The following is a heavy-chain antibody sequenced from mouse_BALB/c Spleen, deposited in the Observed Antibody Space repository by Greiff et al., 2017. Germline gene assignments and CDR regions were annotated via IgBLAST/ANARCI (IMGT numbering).Heavy chain of an antibody. CDR2: IYPGDGDT. D-gene: IGHD1-1*01. CDR1: GYAFRSYW. V-gene: IGHV1-80*01. CDR3: ARGASITTVVEGY. Sequence: VQLQQSGAELVRPGSSVKISCTASGYAFRSYWMNWVQQRPGQGLEWIGQIYPGDGDTNYNGKFKGKATLTADKSSSTAYMQLSSLTSEDSAVYFCARGASITTVVEGYWGQGTTLTVSS. J-gene: IGHJ2*01.